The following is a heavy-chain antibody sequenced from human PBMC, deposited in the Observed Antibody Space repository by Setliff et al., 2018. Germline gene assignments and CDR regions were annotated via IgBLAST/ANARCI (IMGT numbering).Heavy chain of an antibody. CDR3: ARASRFATIVWKGDYYMDV. J-gene: IGHJ6*03. V-gene: IGHV7-4-1*02. CDR1: GYSFSTYA. D-gene: IGHD1-1*01. Sequence: GASVKVSCKASGYSFSTYAMSWIRQAPGQGLEWMGWINTNTGNPSYAQGFTGRFVFSLDTSVSTAYLQISSLKPEDTAMYYRARASRFATIVWKGDYYMDVWGKGTTVTV. CDR2: INTNTGNP.